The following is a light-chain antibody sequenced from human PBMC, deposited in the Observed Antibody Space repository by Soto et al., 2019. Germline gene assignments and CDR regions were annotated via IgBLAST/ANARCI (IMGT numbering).Light chain of an antibody. J-gene: IGKJ2*01. Sequence: EIVLTQSPGTLSLSPGERATLSCRASRSLSSSYVVWYQQKPGQAPRLLIYAASRRATGIPDRFSGSGSATEYTFTISRLEPEDFAVYYCQQQGTFGQGTKLEIK. V-gene: IGKV3-20*01. CDR3: QQQGT. CDR2: AAS. CDR1: RSLSSSY.